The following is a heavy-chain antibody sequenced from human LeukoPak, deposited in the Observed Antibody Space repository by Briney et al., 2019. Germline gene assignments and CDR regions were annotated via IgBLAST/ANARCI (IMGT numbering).Heavy chain of an antibody. D-gene: IGHD5-12*01. Sequence: SETLSLTCTVSGGSISSDDYYWSWIRQPPGKGLEWIGHITYSGSTDYSPSLRSRVTMSVDTSKNQFSLKLNSVTAAETAMYFCARGGVGGYDYFNSWGQGTLVAVSS. J-gene: IGHJ4*02. V-gene: IGHV4-30-4*01. CDR2: ITYSGST. CDR1: GGSISSDDYY. CDR3: ARGGVGGYDYFNS.